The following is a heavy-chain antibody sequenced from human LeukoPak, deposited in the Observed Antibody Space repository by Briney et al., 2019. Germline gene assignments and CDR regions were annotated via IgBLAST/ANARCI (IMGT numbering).Heavy chain of an antibody. Sequence: SETLSLTCAVYGGSFSGYYWSWIRQPPGKGLEWIGEINHSGSTNYNPSLKSRVTISVDTSKNQFSLKLSSVTAADTAVYYCARATYRSSWFYWGQGTLVTVSS. D-gene: IGHD6-13*01. CDR1: GGSFSGYY. CDR3: ARATYRSSWFY. CDR2: INHSGST. V-gene: IGHV4-34*01. J-gene: IGHJ4*02.